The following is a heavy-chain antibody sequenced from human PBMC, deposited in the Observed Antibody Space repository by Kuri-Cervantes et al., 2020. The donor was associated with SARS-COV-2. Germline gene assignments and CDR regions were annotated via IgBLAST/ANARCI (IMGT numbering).Heavy chain of an antibody. J-gene: IGHJ6*02. CDR2: ISYDGNNK. V-gene: IGHV3-30*12. D-gene: IGHD6-19*01. Sequence: GGSLRLSCAASGFTFSSYGMHWVRQASGKGLEWVAVISYDGNNKYYADSVKGRFTIPRDNAKNSLYLQMNSLRAEDTAVYYCARGPSQFNYYYYYGMDVWGQGTTVTASS. CDR1: GFTFSSYG. CDR3: ARGPSQFNYYYYYGMDV.